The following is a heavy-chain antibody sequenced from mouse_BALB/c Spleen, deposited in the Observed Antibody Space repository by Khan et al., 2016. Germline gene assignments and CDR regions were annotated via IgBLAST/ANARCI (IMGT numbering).Heavy chain of an antibody. CDR1: GYTFTNYG. V-gene: IGHV9-3*02. CDR2: INTNTGEP. CDR3: APTTRFAY. J-gene: IGHJ3*01. Sequence: QCQLVQSGPELKKPGETVKISCKASGYTFTNYGMNWVKQAPGKGLKWMGWINTNTGEPTYAEEFKGRFAFSLETSASTAYLQINNLKNEDTATYFCAPTTRFAYWGQGTLVTVSA. D-gene: IGHD1-1*01.